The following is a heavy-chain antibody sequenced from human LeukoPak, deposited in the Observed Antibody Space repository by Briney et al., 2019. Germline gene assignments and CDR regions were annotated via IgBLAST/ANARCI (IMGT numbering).Heavy chain of an antibody. CDR3: ARHPVVPAVDF. CDR1: GGSISSSPYS. D-gene: IGHD2-2*01. CDR2: IYYSGGT. Sequence: ASETLSLTCTVPGGSISSSPYSWGWIRQPPGKGLEWIGTIYYSGGTYYNPSLKSRVTISVDTSKNQFSLNLSSVTAADTAVYYCARHPVVPAVDFWGQGTLVTVSS. J-gene: IGHJ4*02. V-gene: IGHV4-39*01.